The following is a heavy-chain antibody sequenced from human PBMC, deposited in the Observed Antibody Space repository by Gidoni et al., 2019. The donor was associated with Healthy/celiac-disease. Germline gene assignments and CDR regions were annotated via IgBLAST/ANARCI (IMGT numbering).Heavy chain of an antibody. D-gene: IGHD5-18*01. V-gene: IGHV3-21*01. CDR1: GFTSSSYS. Sequence: EVQLVESGGGLVKPGGSLRLTCAASGFTSSSYSMNWVRQAPGKGLGWVSSISSSSSYSYYADSVKGRFTISRDNAKNSLYLQMNSLRAEDTAVYYCAKLRGYSYGSRLDYYYYYGMDVWGQGTTVTVSS. J-gene: IGHJ6*02. CDR3: AKLRGYSYGSRLDYYYYYGMDV. CDR2: ISSSSSYS.